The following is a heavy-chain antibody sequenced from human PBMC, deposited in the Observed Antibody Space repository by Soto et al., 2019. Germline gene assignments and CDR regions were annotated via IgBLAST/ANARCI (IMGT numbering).Heavy chain of an antibody. CDR1: GYSFTSYW. Sequence: GESLKISCKGSGYSFTSYWISWVRQMPGKGLEWMGRIDPSDSSTNYSPSFQGHLTISADKSISTAYLQWSSLKASDTAMYYCARHEVMGPGGDPIWYYCMGVWREVNTVT. D-gene: IGHD2-21*01. CDR2: IDPSDSST. CDR3: ARHEVMGPGGDPIWYYCMGV. J-gene: IGHJ6*02. V-gene: IGHV5-10-1*01.